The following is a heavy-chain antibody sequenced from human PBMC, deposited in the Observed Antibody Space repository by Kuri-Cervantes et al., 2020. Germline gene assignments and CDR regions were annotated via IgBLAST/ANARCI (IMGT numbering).Heavy chain of an antibody. J-gene: IGHJ5*02. CDR1: GFTFSSYG. Sequence: GESLKISCAASGFTFSSYGMHWVRQAPGKGLEWVSAISGSGGSTYYADSVKGRFTNSRDNSKNTLYLQMNSLRAEDTAVYYCAKGGKFVVVPAAMAWFDPWGQGTLVTVSS. V-gene: IGHV3-23*01. CDR3: AKGGKFVVVPAAMAWFDP. CDR2: ISGSGGST. D-gene: IGHD2-2*01.